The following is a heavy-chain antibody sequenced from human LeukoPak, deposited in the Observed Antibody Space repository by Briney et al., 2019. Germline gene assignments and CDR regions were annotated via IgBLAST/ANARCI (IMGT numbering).Heavy chain of an antibody. CDR1: GFTFSSYE. V-gene: IGHV3-48*03. CDR2: ISSSGSTI. D-gene: IGHD3-22*01. Sequence: PGGSLRLSCAASGFTFSSYEMNWVRQAPGKGLEWVSYISSSGSTIYYADSVKGRFTISRDNAKNSLYLQMNSLRAEGTAVYYCARDPGDSSGYVFDYWGQEPWSPSPQ. CDR3: ARDPGDSSGYVFDY. J-gene: IGHJ4*01.